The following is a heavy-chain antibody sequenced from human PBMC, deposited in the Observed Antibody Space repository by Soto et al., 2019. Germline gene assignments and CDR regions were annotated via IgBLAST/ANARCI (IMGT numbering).Heavy chain of an antibody. J-gene: IGHJ4*02. Sequence: PSETLSLTCTVSDGSISNYYWSWIRQPPGKGLEWIGYIFYSGITNYNPSLKSRVTISVDTSNNQFSLKLSSVTAADTAVYYCERAGWSDSWYFDYWGQGSLVTVSS. V-gene: IGHV4-59*01. CDR2: IFYSGIT. CDR1: DGSISNYY. D-gene: IGHD6-13*01. CDR3: ERAGWSDSWYFDY.